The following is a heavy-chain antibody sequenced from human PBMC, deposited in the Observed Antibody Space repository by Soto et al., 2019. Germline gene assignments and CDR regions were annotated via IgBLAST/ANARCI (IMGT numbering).Heavy chain of an antibody. CDR3: ARRISGWYFDY. CDR1: GFTFSNDA. V-gene: IGHV3-23*01. CDR2: ISGSGGST. J-gene: IGHJ4*02. D-gene: IGHD6-19*01. Sequence: EVQLLESGGGLVQPGGSLRLSCAAPGFTFSNDAMNWVRQAPGKGLEWVSVISGSGGSTYYADSVKGRFTISRDNSMTTLYLQMTSLRGEDTAVYYCARRISGWYFDYWGQGTLVTVSS.